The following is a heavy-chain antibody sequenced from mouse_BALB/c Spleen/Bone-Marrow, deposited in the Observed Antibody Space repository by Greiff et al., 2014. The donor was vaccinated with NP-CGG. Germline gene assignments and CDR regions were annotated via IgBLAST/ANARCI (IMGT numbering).Heavy chain of an antibody. CDR3: ARQLAYAMDY. D-gene: IGHD4-1*01. Sequence: EVQRVESGGGLVQPGGSLKLSCATSGFTFSDYYMYWVRQTPEKRLEWVAYITKGGGSTYYPDIVKGRFTISRGNAKNTLYLQMSRLKSEDTAMYYCARQLAYAMDYWGQGTSVTVSS. CDR1: GFTFSDYY. CDR2: ITKGGGST. V-gene: IGHV5-12*02. J-gene: IGHJ4*01.